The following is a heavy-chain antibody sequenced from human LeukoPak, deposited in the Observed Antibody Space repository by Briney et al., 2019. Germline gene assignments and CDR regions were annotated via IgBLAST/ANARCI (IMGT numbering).Heavy chain of an antibody. D-gene: IGHD3-3*01. CDR2: ISSSGSTI. CDR1: GFTFSDYY. CDR3: ASARNYDFWSGYYPRAYYYDY. V-gene: IGHV3-11*01. Sequence: PGGSLRLSCAASGFTFSDYYMSWIRQAPGKGLEWVSYISSSGSTIYYADSVKGRFTISRGNAKNSLYLQMNSLRAEDTAVYYCASARNYDFWSGYYPRAYYYDYWGQGTLVTVSS. J-gene: IGHJ4*02.